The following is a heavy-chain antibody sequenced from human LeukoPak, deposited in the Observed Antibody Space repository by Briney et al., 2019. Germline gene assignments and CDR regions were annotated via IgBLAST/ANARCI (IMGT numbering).Heavy chain of an antibody. CDR1: GFTFSSHW. CDR3: VRDSSWNNNNWYAGGFDC. CDR2: INSDGSYI. V-gene: IGHV3-7*01. J-gene: IGHJ4*02. D-gene: IGHD1-20*01. Sequence: PGGSLRLSCAASGFTFSSHWMTWAREAPGKGLEGVVCINSDGSYIQYVDSVKSRFSISRDNAKSSLFLQMSSLRAEDTAMYYCVRDSSWNNNNWYAGGFDCWGQGALVAVSS.